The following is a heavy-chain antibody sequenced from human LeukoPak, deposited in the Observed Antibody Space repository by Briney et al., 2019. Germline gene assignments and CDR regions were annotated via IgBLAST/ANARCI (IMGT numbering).Heavy chain of an antibody. CDR3: ARDRCSSTSCFIDY. CDR1: GFTFSSYA. D-gene: IGHD2-2*01. V-gene: IGHV3-7*04. J-gene: IGHJ4*02. Sequence: GGSLRLSCAASGFTFSSYAMNWVRQAPGKGLEWVANIKQGGSEKYYVDSVKGRFTISRDNAKNSLYLQMNSLRAEDTAVYYCARDRCSSTSCFIDYWGQGTLVTVSS. CDR2: IKQGGSEK.